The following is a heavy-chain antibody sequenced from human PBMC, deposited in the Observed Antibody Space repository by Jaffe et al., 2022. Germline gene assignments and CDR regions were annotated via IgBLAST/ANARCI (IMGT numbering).Heavy chain of an antibody. CDR3: ARVGIAARRSADY. Sequence: EVQLVESGGGLVQPGGSLRLSCAASGFSFSSYWMSWVRQAPGKGLEWVANIRQDGSEKFYVDSVKGRFTISRDNAKNSLHLHMNSLRAEDTAVYYCARVGIAARRSADYWGQGTLVTVSS. D-gene: IGHD6-6*01. CDR1: GFSFSSYW. V-gene: IGHV3-7*01. J-gene: IGHJ4*02. CDR2: IRQDGSEK.